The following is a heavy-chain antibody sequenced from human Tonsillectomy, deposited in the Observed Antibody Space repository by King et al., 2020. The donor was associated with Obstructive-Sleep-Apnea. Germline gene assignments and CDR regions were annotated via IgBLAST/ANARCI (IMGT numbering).Heavy chain of an antibody. Sequence: VTLKESGPTLVKPTQTLTLTCTFSGFSLSTSGVGVGWIRQPPGKALEWLALIYLNDDKRYSPSLKSRLTITKDTSKNQVVLTMTNMDPVDTATYYCAHVTMVRGVIRDFDYWGQGTLVTVSS. V-gene: IGHV2-5*01. D-gene: IGHD3-10*01. CDR1: GFSLSTSGVG. J-gene: IGHJ4*02. CDR3: AHVTMVRGVIRDFDY. CDR2: IYLNDDK.